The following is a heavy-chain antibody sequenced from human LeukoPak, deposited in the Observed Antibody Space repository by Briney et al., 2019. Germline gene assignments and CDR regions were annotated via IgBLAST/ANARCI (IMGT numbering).Heavy chain of an antibody. CDR3: ARGEGGIDYGDYAYYFDY. Sequence: ASVKVSCKASGFRVSDYLIHWIRQAPGQGPQYMGWINPDNGGTHYSQHFQVRVTMTRDTSISTAYMELSRLRSDDTAVYYCARGEGGIDYGDYAYYFDYWGQGTLVTVSS. V-gene: IGHV1-2*02. J-gene: IGHJ4*02. D-gene: IGHD4-17*01. CDR2: INPDNGGT. CDR1: GFRVSDYL.